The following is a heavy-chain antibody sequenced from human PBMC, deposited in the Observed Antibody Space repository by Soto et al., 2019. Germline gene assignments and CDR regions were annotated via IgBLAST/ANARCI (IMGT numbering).Heavy chain of an antibody. CDR3: ARDIGVLGYCSGGSCPTD. CDR2: ISSSSSYT. V-gene: IGHV3-11*06. D-gene: IGHD2-15*01. CDR1: GFTFSDYY. J-gene: IGHJ4*02. Sequence: QVQLESGGGLVKPGGSLRLSCAASGFTFSDYYMSWIRQAPGKGLEWVSYISSSSSYTNYADSVKGRFTISRDNAKNSLYLQMNSLRAEDTAVYYCARDIGVLGYCSGGSCPTDWGQGTLVTVSS.